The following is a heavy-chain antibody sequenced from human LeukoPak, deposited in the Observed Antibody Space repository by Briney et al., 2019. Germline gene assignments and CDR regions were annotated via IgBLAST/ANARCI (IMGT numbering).Heavy chain of an antibody. CDR1: GYTLTELS. D-gene: IGHD4-17*01. CDR3: ATDLTVTPLWRSYGMDV. Sequence: ASVKVSCKVSGYTLTELSMHWVRQAPGKGLEWMGGFDPEDGETIYAQKFQGRVTMTEDTSTDTAYMELSSLRSEDTAVYYCATDLTVTPLWRSYGMDVWGQGTTVTVSS. CDR2: FDPEDGET. V-gene: IGHV1-24*01. J-gene: IGHJ6*02.